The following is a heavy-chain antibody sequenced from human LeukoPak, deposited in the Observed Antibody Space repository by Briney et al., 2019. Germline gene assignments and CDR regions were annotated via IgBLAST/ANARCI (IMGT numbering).Heavy chain of an antibody. CDR3: ARDVHDYGGNSGFDY. Sequence: ASVKVPCKASGYTFSDYYMHWVRQAPGQGLEWTGWINPSSGDTNYAQKFQGRVTMTRDASISTAYMELSWLRADDTAIYYCARDVHDYGGNSGFDYWGQGSLVIVSS. V-gene: IGHV1-2*02. CDR2: INPSSGDT. D-gene: IGHD4-23*01. J-gene: IGHJ4*02. CDR1: GYTFSDYY.